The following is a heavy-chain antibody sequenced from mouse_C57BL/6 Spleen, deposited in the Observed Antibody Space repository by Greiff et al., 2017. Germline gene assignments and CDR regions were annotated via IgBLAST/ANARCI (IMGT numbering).Heavy chain of an antibody. V-gene: IGHV5-12*01. CDR1: GFTFSDYY. Sequence: DVMLVESGGGLVQPGGSLKLSCAASGFTFSDYYMYWVRQTPEKRLEWVAYISNGGGSTYYPDTVKGRFTISRDNAKNTLYLQMSRLKSEDTAMYYCARRNGKNAMDYWGQGTSVTVSS. CDR3: ARRNGKNAMDY. CDR2: ISNGGGST. D-gene: IGHD2-1*01. J-gene: IGHJ4*01.